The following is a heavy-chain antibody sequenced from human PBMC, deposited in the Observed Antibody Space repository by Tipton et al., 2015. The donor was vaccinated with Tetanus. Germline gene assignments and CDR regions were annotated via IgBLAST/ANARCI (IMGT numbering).Heavy chain of an antibody. CDR1: RFTFSSHE. CDR3: ARSQGPAIRFFDY. Sequence: SLRLSCAASRFTFSSHEMNWVRQAPGKGLEWISYISNSGGTTYYADSVKGRFSISRDNAKESLYLEMNSLRVEDTAVYYCARSQGPAIRFFDYWGQGTLVTVSS. CDR2: ISNSGGTT. V-gene: IGHV3-48*03. J-gene: IGHJ4*02.